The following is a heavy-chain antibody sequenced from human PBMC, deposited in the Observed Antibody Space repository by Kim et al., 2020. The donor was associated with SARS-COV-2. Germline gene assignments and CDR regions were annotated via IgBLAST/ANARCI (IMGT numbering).Heavy chain of an antibody. J-gene: IGHJ3*02. CDR2: INHSGST. V-gene: IGHV4-34*01. Sequence: SKTLSLTCAVYGGSFSGYYWSWIRQPPGKGLEWIGEINHSGSTNYNPTLKSRVTISVDTSKNQFSLKLSSVTAADTAVYYGYGSGSSDAFDIWGQGTMVTVSS. CDR3: YGSGSSDAFDI. D-gene: IGHD3-10*01. CDR1: GGSFSGYY.